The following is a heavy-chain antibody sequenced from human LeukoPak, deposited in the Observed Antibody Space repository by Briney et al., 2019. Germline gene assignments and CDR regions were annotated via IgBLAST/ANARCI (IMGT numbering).Heavy chain of an antibody. Sequence: ASVKVSCKASGYTFTSYGISWVRQAPGQGLEWMGWISAYNGNTNYAQKLQGRVTMTTDTSTSTAYMELRSLRSDDTAVYYCARWRNYDSSGYYGPDAFDIWGQGTMVTVSS. CDR3: ARWRNYDSSGYYGPDAFDI. V-gene: IGHV1-18*01. CDR1: GYTFTSYG. J-gene: IGHJ3*02. CDR2: ISAYNGNT. D-gene: IGHD3-22*01.